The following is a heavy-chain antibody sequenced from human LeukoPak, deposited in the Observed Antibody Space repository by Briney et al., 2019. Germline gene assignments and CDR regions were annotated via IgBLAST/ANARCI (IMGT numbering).Heavy chain of an antibody. Sequence: GGSLRLSCVPSGITFSNSAPNWVRQAPGKGLEWVSTISKSGDETYYADSVKGLFTISRDNYKNTLYLQMNSLRAEDTAIYHCVKSAGKDGYRDVFDIWGQGTVVTVSS. CDR2: ISKSGDET. J-gene: IGHJ3*02. D-gene: IGHD5-24*01. CDR1: GITFSNSA. V-gene: IGHV3-23*01. CDR3: VKSAGKDGYRDVFDI.